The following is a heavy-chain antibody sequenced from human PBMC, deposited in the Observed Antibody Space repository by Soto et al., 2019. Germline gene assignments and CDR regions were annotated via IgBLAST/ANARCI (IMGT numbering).Heavy chain of an antibody. CDR3: ARGYDYIWGSYRARGGYFDY. V-gene: IGHV4-34*01. CDR1: GGSFSGYN. Sequence: QVQLQQWGAGLLKPSETLSLTCAVYGGSFSGYNWSWIRQPPGKGLEWIGAINHSGSTNYNPSLKSRVTISVETPKNQFSLKLSSVTAADAAVYYCARGYDYIWGSYRARGGYFDYWGQGTLVTVSS. D-gene: IGHD3-16*02. CDR2: INHSGST. J-gene: IGHJ4*02.